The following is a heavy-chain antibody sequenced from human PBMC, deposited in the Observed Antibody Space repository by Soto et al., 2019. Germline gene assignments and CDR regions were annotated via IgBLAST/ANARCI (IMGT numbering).Heavy chain of an antibody. CDR2: IYYSGRT. CDR1: GGSISSIDYY. CDR3: ARTFTMVRKTWFDP. V-gene: IGHV4-30-4*01. D-gene: IGHD3-10*01. Sequence: QVQLQESGPGLVKPSQTLSLTCTVSGGSISSIDYYWSWIRQPPGKGLEWIGNIYYSGRTYYNPSLKSRVTISVDTSKKQFSLKLTSVTAADTAVYYCARTFTMVRKTWFDPWGQGTLVTVSS. J-gene: IGHJ5*02.